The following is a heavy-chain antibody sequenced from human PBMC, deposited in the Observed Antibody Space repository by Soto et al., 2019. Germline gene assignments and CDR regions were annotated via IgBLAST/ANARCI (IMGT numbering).Heavy chain of an antibody. V-gene: IGHV1-8*01. CDR1: GYTFTSYD. D-gene: IGHD3-3*01. J-gene: IGHJ6*02. CDR3: ARGGAYDFHCLRYYYCGMDV. Sequence: QVQLVQSGAEVKKPGASVKVSCKASGYTFTSYDINWVRQATGQGLEWMGWMNPNSGNTGYAQKFQGRVTMTRDTCISTAYMELSSRRSEDTDVYYCARGGAYDFHCLRYYYCGMDVWGQGTTVTVSS. CDR2: MNPNSGNT.